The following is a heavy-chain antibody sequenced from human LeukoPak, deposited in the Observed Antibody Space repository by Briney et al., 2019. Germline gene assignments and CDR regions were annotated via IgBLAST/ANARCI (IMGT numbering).Heavy chain of an antibody. CDR2: INHSGST. Sequence: SETLSLTCAVYGGSFSGYYWSWIRQPPGKGLEWIWEINHSGSTNYNPSLKSRVNISVDTSKNQVSLKLSSVTAAGTAVYYCAREDYGDYGLNYWGQGTLVSVCS. CDR3: AREDYGDYGLNY. V-gene: IGHV4-34*01. D-gene: IGHD4-17*01. J-gene: IGHJ4*02. CDR1: GGSFSGYY.